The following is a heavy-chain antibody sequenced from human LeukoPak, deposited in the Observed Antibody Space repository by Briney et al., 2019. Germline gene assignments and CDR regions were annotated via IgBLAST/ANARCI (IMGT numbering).Heavy chain of an antibody. CDR3: ARDFAGGDGFDI. CDR2: ISSSISTM. J-gene: IGHJ3*02. Sequence: AGGSLRLSCAASGFTFSTYSMNWVRQAPGKGLEWVSYISSSISTMYYADSVEGRFTISRDNAKTSLYLQMNSLRDEDTAIYYCARDFAGGDGFDIWGQGTLVTVSS. V-gene: IGHV3-48*02. CDR1: GFTFSTYS.